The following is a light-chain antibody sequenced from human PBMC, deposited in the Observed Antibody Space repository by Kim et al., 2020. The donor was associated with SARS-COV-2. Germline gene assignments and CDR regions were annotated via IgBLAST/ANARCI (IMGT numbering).Light chain of an antibody. CDR2: GAS. CDR3: QQYGRGFT. V-gene: IGKV3-20*01. CDR1: QSVSSSY. Sequence: EIVLTQSPGTLSLSPGERATLSCRASQSVSSSYLAWYQQKPGQAPRLLIYGASSRATGIPDRLSGSGSGTDFSLTISRLEPEDFAMYYCQQYGRGFTFVPGAKVDIK. J-gene: IGKJ3*01.